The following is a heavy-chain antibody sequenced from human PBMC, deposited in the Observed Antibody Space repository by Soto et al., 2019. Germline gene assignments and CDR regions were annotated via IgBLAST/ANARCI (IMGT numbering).Heavy chain of an antibody. V-gene: IGHV1-8*01. J-gene: IGHJ4*02. D-gene: IGHD4-17*01. CDR3: ARALYRDNANY. CDR2: MNPNSGNT. CDR1: GYTFTSYD. Sequence: QVQLVQSGAEVKKPGASVKVSCKASGYTFTSYDINWVRQATGQGLEWMGWMNPNSGNTGYAQKFQSRISMTRNNSISTAYMNLSSIRSENTAVYYCARALYRDNANYWGQGTLVTVSS.